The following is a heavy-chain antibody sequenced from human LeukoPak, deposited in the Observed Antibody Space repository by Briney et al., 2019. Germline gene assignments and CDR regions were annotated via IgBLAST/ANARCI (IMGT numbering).Heavy chain of an antibody. V-gene: IGHV4-30-4*08. CDR1: GGSISSGDYN. J-gene: IGHJ4*02. D-gene: IGHD2-2*01. CDR2: IYYSGST. Sequence: SETLSLTCTVSGGSISSGDYNWSWIRQPPGKGLEWIVYIYYSGSTYYNPSLKSRVTISVDTSKNQFSLKLSPVTAADTAVYYYARTGYCRSTRCYVDYWGQGTLVTVSS. CDR3: ARTGYCRSTRCYVDY.